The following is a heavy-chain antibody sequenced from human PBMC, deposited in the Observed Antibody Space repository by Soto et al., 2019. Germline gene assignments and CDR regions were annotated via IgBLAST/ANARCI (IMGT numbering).Heavy chain of an antibody. CDR1: GGSITNNY. Sequence: SETLSLTCTVSGGSITNNYWSWIRQSPGKGLGWIGCSYYSGSTSYNPSLRSRVTISIDTSKTQFSLRLRSVTAADTAVDYCARRQNWNNRFDTWGQGTLVTVSS. J-gene: IGHJ5*02. CDR2: SYYSGST. V-gene: IGHV4-59*08. D-gene: IGHD1-1*01. CDR3: ARRQNWNNRFDT.